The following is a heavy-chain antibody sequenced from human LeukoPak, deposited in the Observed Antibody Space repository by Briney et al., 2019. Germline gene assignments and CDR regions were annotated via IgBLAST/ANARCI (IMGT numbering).Heavy chain of an antibody. Sequence: GGSLRLSCAASGFTFTNYAMTWVRQAPGKGLEWVSSISASGVMTYYADSVKGRFTVSRDASKNSLYLQMSSLTAADTAVYYCAKDRSIGTYYTFDHWGQGTLVTVSS. CDR2: ISASGVMT. CDR1: GFTFTNYA. J-gene: IGHJ4*02. D-gene: IGHD1-26*01. CDR3: AKDRSIGTYYTFDH. V-gene: IGHV3-23*01.